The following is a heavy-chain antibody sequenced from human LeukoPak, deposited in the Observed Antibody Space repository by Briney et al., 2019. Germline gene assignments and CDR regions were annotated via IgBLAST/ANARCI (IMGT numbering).Heavy chain of an antibody. D-gene: IGHD3-10*01. CDR3: ARVNYQFGEYYP. Sequence: PSETLSLTCTVSGGSISSGSYYWSWIRQPAGKGLEWIGRIYTSGSTNYNPSLKSRVTISVDTSKNQFSLKLSSVTAADTAVYYCARVNYQFGEYYPWGQGTLVTVSS. J-gene: IGHJ5*02. V-gene: IGHV4-61*02. CDR1: GGSISSGSYY. CDR2: IYTSGST.